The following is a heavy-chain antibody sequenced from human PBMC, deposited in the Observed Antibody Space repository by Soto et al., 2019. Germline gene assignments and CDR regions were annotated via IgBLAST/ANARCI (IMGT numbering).Heavy chain of an antibody. CDR1: GGSIGTYY. Sequence: QVQLQESGPGLVKPSETLSLTCTVSGGSIGTYYWSWIRQPPGKGLEWIGYIYYRGNTDYNPSLKSRDTISLDTPKNQFSLKLSSVTAADPAVYYCARHPGYYDILTGYTTYYFDYWGQGILVTVSS. J-gene: IGHJ4*02. CDR2: IYYRGNT. V-gene: IGHV4-59*08. D-gene: IGHD3-9*01. CDR3: ARHPGYYDILTGYTTYYFDY.